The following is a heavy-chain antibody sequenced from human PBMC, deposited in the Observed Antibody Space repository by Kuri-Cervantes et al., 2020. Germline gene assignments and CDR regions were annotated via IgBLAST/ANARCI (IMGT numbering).Heavy chain of an antibody. Sequence: ASVPVSCQTSGYTFTSYHIHWVRQAPGEELEWMGVAKPSDGTTISAQKFQGRVAITTDSSTSTVYMELTSLRSEDTAMYYCGRVVVDSIPWYRFDYWGQGARVT. D-gene: IGHD6-19*01. CDR2: AKPSDGTT. CDR3: GRVVVDSIPWYRFDY. V-gene: IGHV1-46*01. CDR1: GYTFTSYH. J-gene: IGHJ4*02.